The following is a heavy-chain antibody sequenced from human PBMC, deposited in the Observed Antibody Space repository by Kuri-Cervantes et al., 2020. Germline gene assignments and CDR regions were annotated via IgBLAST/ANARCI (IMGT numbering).Heavy chain of an antibody. V-gene: IGHV3-9*01. CDR2: ISWNSGTT. CDR1: GFTFGDYA. D-gene: IGHD2-15*01. Sequence: SLKISCAASGFTFGDYAMHWVRQAPGKGPEWVSGISWNSGTTHYADSVKGRFAISRDNAKNSLYLQMNSLRAEDTAVYYCARVPGSLSPLYYMDVWGKGTTVTVSS. CDR3: ARVPGSLSPLYYMDV. J-gene: IGHJ6*03.